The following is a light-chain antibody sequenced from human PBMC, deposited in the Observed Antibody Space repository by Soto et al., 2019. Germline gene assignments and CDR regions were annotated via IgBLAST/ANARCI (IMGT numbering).Light chain of an antibody. Sequence: QSVLTQPPSVSGAPGQRVTISCTGSSSNIGAGYDVHWYQQLPGTAPKLLIYGNSNRPSGVPDRFSGSKSGTSASLAITGLQAEDEADYYCQSYDSSLVGVFGGGTKSPS. V-gene: IGLV1-40*01. CDR1: SSNIGAGYD. CDR2: GNS. J-gene: IGLJ3*02. CDR3: QSYDSSLVGV.